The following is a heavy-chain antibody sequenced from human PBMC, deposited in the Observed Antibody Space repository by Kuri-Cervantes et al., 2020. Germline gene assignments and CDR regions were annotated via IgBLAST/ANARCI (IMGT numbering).Heavy chain of an antibody. J-gene: IGHJ4*02. CDR2: ISSSGSTI. Sequence: GGSLRLSCAASGFTFSSYSMYWVRQAPGKGLEWVSSISSSGSTIYYADSVKGRFTISRDNAKNSLYLQMNSLRAEDTAVYYCARGGYALAVCDYWGQGTLVAVSS. V-gene: IGHV3-21*04. D-gene: IGHD3-16*01. CDR3: ARGGYALAVCDY. CDR1: GFTFSSYS.